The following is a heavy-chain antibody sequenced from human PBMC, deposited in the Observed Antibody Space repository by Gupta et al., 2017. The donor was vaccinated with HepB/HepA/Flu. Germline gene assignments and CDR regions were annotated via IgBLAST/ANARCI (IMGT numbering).Heavy chain of an antibody. Sequence: QVQLVESGGGVVQPGRSLRLSCAASGFTFSSYGMHWVRQAPGKGLEWVAVISYDGSNKYYADSVKGRLTISRDNSKNTLYLQMNSLRAEDTAVYYCAKPEGATHYYYYYMDVWGKGTTVTVSS. J-gene: IGHJ6*03. D-gene: IGHD1-26*01. CDR3: AKPEGATHYYYYYMDV. CDR1: GFTFSSYG. V-gene: IGHV3-30*18. CDR2: ISYDGSNK.